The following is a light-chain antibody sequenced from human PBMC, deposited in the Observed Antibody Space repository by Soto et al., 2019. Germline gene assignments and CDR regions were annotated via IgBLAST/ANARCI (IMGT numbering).Light chain of an antibody. CDR1: SSDVGGYDY. CDR3: SSYRTTNTYV. J-gene: IGLJ1*01. Sequence: QSLLTQPASVSVSAGQSITISCTGTSSDVGGYDYVSWYQQHPGKAPKLIIYEVSHRPSGVSNRFSGSKSGDTASLTISGLQADDETDYYCSSYRTTNTYVFGTGTKVTVL. CDR2: EVS. V-gene: IGLV2-14*01.